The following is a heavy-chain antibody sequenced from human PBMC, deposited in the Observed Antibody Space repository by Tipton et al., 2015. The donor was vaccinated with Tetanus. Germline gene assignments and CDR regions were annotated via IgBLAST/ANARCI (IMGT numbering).Heavy chain of an antibody. Sequence: TLSLTCTVSGGSVSSGSYCWSWIRQPPGKGLEWIGYIYYSGSTNYNPSLKSRVTISVDTSKNQFSLKLSSVTAADTAVYYCARAPDILTGYYAFDIWGQGTMVTVSS. D-gene: IGHD3-9*01. J-gene: IGHJ3*02. CDR1: GGSVSSGSYC. V-gene: IGHV4-61*01. CDR3: ARAPDILTGYYAFDI. CDR2: IYYSGST.